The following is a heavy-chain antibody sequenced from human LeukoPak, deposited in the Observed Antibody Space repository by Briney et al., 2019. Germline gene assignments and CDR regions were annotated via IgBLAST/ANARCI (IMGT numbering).Heavy chain of an antibody. V-gene: IGHV3-74*01. Sequence: GGSLRLSCAASGFTFSSYWMHWVRQAPGKGLVWVSRINSDGSSTSYADSVKGRFTISRDNAKNTLYLQMNSLRAEDTAVYYCARPRGDTAMVFDYWGQGTLVTVSS. CDR3: ARPRGDTAMVFDY. CDR2: INSDGSST. D-gene: IGHD5-18*01. CDR1: GFTFSSYW. J-gene: IGHJ4*02.